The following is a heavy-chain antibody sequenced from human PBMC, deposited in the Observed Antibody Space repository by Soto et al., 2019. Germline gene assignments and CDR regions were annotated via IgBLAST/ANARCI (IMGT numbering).Heavy chain of an antibody. D-gene: IGHD2-15*01. V-gene: IGHV4-34*01. J-gene: IGHJ4*02. Sequence: SETLSLTCAVSGGSFSGYYWSWIRQPPGKGLEWIGEMNDSGSTKYNASLESRVAISVDTSKGQFSLTLSSVTAADTAVYYCASPRWYYIYWAQGTLVTVSS. CDR2: MNDSGST. CDR1: GGSFSGYY. CDR3: ASPRWYYIY.